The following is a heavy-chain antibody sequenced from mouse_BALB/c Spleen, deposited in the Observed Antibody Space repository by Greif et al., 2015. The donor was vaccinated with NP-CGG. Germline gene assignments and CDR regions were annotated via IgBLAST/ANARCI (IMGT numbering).Heavy chain of an antibody. Sequence: VQLQESGAELAKPGASVKMSCKASGYTFTSYWMHWVKQRPGQGLEWIGYINPSTGYTEYNQKFKDKATLTADKSSGTAYMQLSSLTSGDSAVYYCARDYDYWYFDVWGAGTTVTVSS. CDR1: GYTFTSYW. V-gene: IGHV1-7*01. CDR2: INPSTGYT. CDR3: ARDYDYWYFDV. D-gene: IGHD2-4*01. J-gene: IGHJ1*01.